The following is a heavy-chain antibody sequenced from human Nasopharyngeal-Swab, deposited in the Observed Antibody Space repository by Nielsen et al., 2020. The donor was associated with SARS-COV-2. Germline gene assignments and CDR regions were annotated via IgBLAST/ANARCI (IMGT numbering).Heavy chain of an antibody. CDR1: GFTVSSNY. CDR2: IYSGGST. J-gene: IGHJ4*02. Sequence: GESLKISCAASGFTVSSNYMSWVRQAPGKGLEWVSVIYSGGSTYYADSVKGRFTISRDNSKNTLYLQMNSLRAEDTAVYYCARGGLWFGASYYFDSWGQGTLVTVSS. CDR3: ARGGLWFGASYYFDS. D-gene: IGHD3-10*01. V-gene: IGHV3-53*01.